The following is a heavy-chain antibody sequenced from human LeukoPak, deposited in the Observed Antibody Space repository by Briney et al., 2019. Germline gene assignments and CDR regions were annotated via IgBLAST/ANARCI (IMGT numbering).Heavy chain of an antibody. Sequence: ASVKVSCKASGYTFTCYYMHWVRQAPGQGLEWMGRINPNSGGTNYAQKFQGRVTMTRDTSISTAYMELSRLRSDDTAVYYCARVLVGDDGDDTVFDYWGQGTLVTVSS. J-gene: IGHJ4*02. CDR3: ARVLVGDDGDDTVFDY. CDR1: GYTFTCYY. CDR2: INPNSGGT. V-gene: IGHV1-2*06. D-gene: IGHD4-17*01.